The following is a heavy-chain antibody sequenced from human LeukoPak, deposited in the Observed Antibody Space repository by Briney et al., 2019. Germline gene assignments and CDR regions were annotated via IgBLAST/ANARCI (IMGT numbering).Heavy chain of an antibody. J-gene: IGHJ4*02. V-gene: IGHV4-61*02. Sequence: PSETLSLTCTVSGGSISSGSYYWSWIRQPAGKGLEWIGRIYTSGCTNYNPSLKSRVTISVDTSKNQFSLKLTSVTAADTAVYYCARSGPTNPDYWGQGTLVTVSS. CDR3: ARSGPTNPDY. D-gene: IGHD1/OR15-1a*01. CDR1: GGSISSGSYY. CDR2: IYTSGCT.